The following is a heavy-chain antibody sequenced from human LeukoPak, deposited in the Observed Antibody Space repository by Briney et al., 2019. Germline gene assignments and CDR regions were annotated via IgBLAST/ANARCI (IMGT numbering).Heavy chain of an antibody. CDR1: GYTFTGYW. V-gene: IGHV1-46*01. CDR2: ISPSGGST. CDR3: ARDLTMVRGAKYRPYNWFDP. J-gene: IGHJ5*02. Sequence: ASVKVSCKAFGYTFTGYWMHWVRQAPGQGPEWMGVISPSGGSTIYAQKFKGRVTLTRDMSTSTAYMELSSLRSEDTAMYYCARDLTMVRGAKYRPYNWFDPWGQGTLVTVSS. D-gene: IGHD3-10*01.